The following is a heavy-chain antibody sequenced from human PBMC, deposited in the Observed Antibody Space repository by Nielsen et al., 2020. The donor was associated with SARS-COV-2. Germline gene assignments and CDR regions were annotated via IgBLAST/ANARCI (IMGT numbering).Heavy chain of an antibody. D-gene: IGHD2-15*01. J-gene: IGHJ4*02. CDR3: AREGYCSGGSCFNPDY. V-gene: IGHV3-30*03. Sequence: SCAASGFTFSSYGMHWVRQAPGKGLEWVAVISYDGSNKYYADSVKGRFTISRDNSKNTLYLQMNSLRAEDTAVYYCAREGYCSGGSCFNPDYWGQGTLVTVSS. CDR1: GFTFSSYG. CDR2: ISYDGSNK.